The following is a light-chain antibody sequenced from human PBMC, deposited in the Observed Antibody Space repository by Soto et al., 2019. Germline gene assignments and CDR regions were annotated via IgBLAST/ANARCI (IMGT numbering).Light chain of an antibody. CDR2: DIS. CDR1: QNLGTLY. Sequence: EIVLTQSPGTLSLSPGERGTLSCRASQNLGTLYLAWFQQKSGQAPRLLIYDISNRAAGIPARFSGSGSGTDFTLTISSLEPEDFAVYYCQQRGTFGGGTKVDIK. CDR3: QQRGT. V-gene: IGKV3-11*01. J-gene: IGKJ4*01.